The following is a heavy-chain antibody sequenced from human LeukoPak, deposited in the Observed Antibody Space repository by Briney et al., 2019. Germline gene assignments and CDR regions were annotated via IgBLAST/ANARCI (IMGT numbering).Heavy chain of an antibody. J-gene: IGHJ1*01. Sequence: GGSLRLSCAASGFTFSTYWMHWVRQSPGKGLVWVSRINMDGTTISYAGSVEGRFTISRDNAKNTLYLQMNSLRAEDTAVYYCANEEGGSYEYFQHWGQGTLVTVSS. CDR3: ANEEGGSYEYFQH. D-gene: IGHD1-26*01. CDR1: GFTFSTYW. CDR2: INMDGTTI. V-gene: IGHV3-74*01.